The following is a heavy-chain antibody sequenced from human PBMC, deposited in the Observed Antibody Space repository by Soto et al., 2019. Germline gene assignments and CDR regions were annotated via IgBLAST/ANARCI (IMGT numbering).Heavy chain of an antibody. V-gene: IGHV4-4*07. D-gene: IGHD3-22*01. J-gene: IGHJ4*02. Sequence: PSGTLSLTCTVSGGSISGYDWAGIRQPARKRLKSIGRLYTRRSPTYNPSLNSRVPMSVDTSKNQCSLKLSSVTAADTAEYYCARARQQEYYDSSWSSGYYFDSWGQGTLVTVSS. CDR3: ARARQQEYYDSSWSSGYYFDS. CDR2: LYTRRSP. CDR1: GGSISGYD.